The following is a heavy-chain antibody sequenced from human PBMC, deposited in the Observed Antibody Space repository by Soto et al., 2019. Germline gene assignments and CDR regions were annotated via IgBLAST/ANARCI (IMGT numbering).Heavy chain of an antibody. CDR2: ISYDGSNK. CDR3: VRSYFDY. V-gene: IGHV3-30*03. Sequence: AGGSLRLSCAASGFTFSSYGMHWVRQAPGKGLEWVAVISYDGSNKYYADSVKGRFTISRDNSKNTLYLQMNSLRAEDTAVYYCVRSYFDYWGQGPRSPSPQ. CDR1: GFTFSSYG. J-gene: IGHJ4*03.